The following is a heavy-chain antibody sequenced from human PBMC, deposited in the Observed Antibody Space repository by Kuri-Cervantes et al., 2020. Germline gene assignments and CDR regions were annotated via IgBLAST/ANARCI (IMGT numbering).Heavy chain of an antibody. CDR1: GYTFTSYA. D-gene: IGHD3-9*01. J-gene: IGHJ6*02. Sequence: ASVKVSCKASGYTFTSYAIHWVRQAPGQRLEWMGWINTGNGNTKYSQKFQGRVTITRDTSASTAYMELSSLRSEDTAVYYCAKGQYYDILTGYYPTDYYYGMDVWGQGTTVTVSS. CDR3: AKGQYYDILTGYYPTDYYYGMDV. V-gene: IGHV1-3*04. CDR2: INTGNGNT.